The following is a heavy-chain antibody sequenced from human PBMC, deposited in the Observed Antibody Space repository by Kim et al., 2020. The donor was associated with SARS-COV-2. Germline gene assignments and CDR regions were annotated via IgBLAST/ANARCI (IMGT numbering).Heavy chain of an antibody. D-gene: IGHD5-12*01. CDR3: AKDSGYDSGGFDY. CDR1: GFTFSSYG. J-gene: IGHJ4*02. V-gene: IGHV3-33*06. Sequence: GGSLRLSCAASGFTFSSYGMHWVRQAPGKGLEWVAVIWYDGSNKYYADSVKGRFTISRDNSKNTLYLQMNSLRAEDTAVYYCAKDSGYDSGGFDYWGQGTLVTVSS. CDR2: IWYDGSNK.